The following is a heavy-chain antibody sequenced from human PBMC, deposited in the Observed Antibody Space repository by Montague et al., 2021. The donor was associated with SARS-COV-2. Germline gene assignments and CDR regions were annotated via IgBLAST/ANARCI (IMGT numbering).Heavy chain of an antibody. CDR2: VKGDGSRI. J-gene: IGHJ6*02. Sequence: LSLSLSASGFPFSSYWMHWVRQAPGTGLVWVSRVKGDGSRISYADSVKGRFTISRDNAKNTLYLQMNSLRAEDTAVYFCARGYFPVGGSENWGSYGMDVWGQGTTVTVSS. CDR3: ARGYFPVGGSENWGSYGMDV. D-gene: IGHD3-16*01. CDR1: GFPFSSYW. V-gene: IGHV3-74*01.